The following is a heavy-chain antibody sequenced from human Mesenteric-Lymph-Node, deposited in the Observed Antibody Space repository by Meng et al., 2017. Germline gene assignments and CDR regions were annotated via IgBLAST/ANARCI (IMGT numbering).Heavy chain of an antibody. CDR3: ARVLTYYYDSSGYYYVGGFDY. J-gene: IGHJ4*02. D-gene: IGHD3-22*01. V-gene: IGHV4-4*02. CDR1: GGSISSGNW. CDR2: IYHSGST. Sequence: SETLSLTCAVSGGSISSGNWWSWVRQPPGKGLEWIGSIYHSGSTYYNPSLKSRVTISVDTSKNQFSLKLSSVTAADTAVYYCARVLTYYYDSSGYYYVGGFDYWGQGTLVTVSS.